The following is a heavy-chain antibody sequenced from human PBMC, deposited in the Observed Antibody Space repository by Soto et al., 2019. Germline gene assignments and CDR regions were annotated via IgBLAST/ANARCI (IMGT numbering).Heavy chain of an antibody. CDR3: ARDSPIRITMVRIVPAPYYFDY. V-gene: IGHV1-69*04. CDR2: IIPILGIA. J-gene: IGHJ4*02. Sequence: SVKVSCKASGYTFTSYDISWVRQAPGQGLDWMRRIIPILGIANYAQKFQGRVTITADKSTSTAYMELSSLRSEDTAVYYCARDSPIRITMVRIVPAPYYFDYWDQG. CDR1: GYTFTSYD. D-gene: IGHD3-10*01.